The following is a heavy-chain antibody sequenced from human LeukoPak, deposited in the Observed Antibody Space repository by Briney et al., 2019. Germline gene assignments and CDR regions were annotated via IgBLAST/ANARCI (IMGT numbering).Heavy chain of an antibody. D-gene: IGHD3-16*02. CDR1: GDSIINYY. V-gene: IGHV4-59*01. Sequence: SETLSLTCTVSGDSIINYYCSWIRQTPGNGLEWIGFIYYTGSTSYNPSLKSRVTMSVDRSKNLFSLNLSSVTAADTAVYYRARRASSYYFDNWSQGTLVTVSS. CDR3: ARRASSYYFDN. CDR2: IYYTGST. J-gene: IGHJ4*02.